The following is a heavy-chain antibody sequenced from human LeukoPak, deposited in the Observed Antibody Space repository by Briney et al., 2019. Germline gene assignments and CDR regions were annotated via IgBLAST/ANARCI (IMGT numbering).Heavy chain of an antibody. J-gene: IGHJ6*03. V-gene: IGHV4-39*01. CDR3: ARHSSSLGYDFWSGFPNYFMDV. D-gene: IGHD3-3*01. CDR2: IYHSGTT. CDR1: GDDITSRSSY. Sequence: MASETLSLTCIVSGDDITSRSSYWGWIRQPPGKGLEWIVSIYHSGTTKYNPSLTSRVTISVDTSKSRISLKVRSVTAADTAVYYCARHSSSLGYDFWSGFPNYFMDVWGKGMTVTVSS.